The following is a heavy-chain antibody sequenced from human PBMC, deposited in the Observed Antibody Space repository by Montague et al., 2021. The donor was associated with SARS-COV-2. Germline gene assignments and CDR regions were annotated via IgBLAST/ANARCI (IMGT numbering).Heavy chain of an antibody. Sequence: SETLSLTCTVSGGSVSSYYWSWIRQSPGKGLQWLGYIYYSGSTDYNPSLKSRVTISVDTSKNQLSLRLNSVTTADTAVYFCARAGGFYDYWSGYVSSAGLCDPWGQGILGTVSS. V-gene: IGHV4-59*02. CDR3: ARAGGFYDYWSGYVSSAGLCDP. CDR2: IYYSGST. J-gene: IGHJ5*02. D-gene: IGHD3-3*01. CDR1: GGSVSSYY.